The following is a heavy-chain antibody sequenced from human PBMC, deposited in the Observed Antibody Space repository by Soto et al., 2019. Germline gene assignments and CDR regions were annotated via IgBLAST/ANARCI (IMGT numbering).Heavy chain of an antibody. CDR1: GSFFENFG. V-gene: IGHV3-23*01. D-gene: IGHD1-26*01. CDR2: ISGSGFKK. J-gene: IGHJ5*02. CDR3: AKNQGVELVPLATVDWFDP. Sequence: PGGPLKLSCEASGSFFENFGMSWVRQAPGKGLEWISSISGSGFKKYYADSVKGRFTISRDNSKSTVYLELNNLSAEDTAVYHCAKNQGVELVPLATVDWFDPWGQGSVVTVSS.